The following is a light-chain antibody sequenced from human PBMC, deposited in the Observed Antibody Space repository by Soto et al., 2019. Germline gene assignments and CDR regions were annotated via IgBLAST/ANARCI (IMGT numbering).Light chain of an antibody. Sequence: EIAMTQSPATLSVSPGERFTLYCSASQSVSNFLAWYQQKPGQAPRLLIYDASNRATGIPARFSGSGSGTEFTLTISSLQSEEFAVYYCHQYNYWPTLGHGTKVDIK. CDR1: QSVSNF. CDR2: DAS. CDR3: HQYNYWPT. V-gene: IGKV3D-15*01. J-gene: IGKJ1*01.